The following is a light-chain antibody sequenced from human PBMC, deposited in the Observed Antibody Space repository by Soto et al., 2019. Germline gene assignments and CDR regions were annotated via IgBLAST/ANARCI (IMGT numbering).Light chain of an antibody. Sequence: TQPPCPLAVSPYAIAPPPCRASQTVRNDFAWYQQKPGQAPRLLIYGASIRATGIPVRFRGSGSGTDFTLTISRLEPEDFAVYYCQQYGSSPVFGGGTKV. CDR3: QQYGSSPV. CDR2: GAS. V-gene: IGKV3-20*01. J-gene: IGKJ4*01. CDR1: QTVRND.